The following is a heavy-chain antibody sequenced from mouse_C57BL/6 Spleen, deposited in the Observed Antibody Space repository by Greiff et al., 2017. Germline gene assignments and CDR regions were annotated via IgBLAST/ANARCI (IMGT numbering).Heavy chain of an antibody. V-gene: IGHV1-22*01. CDR2: INPNNGGT. J-gene: IGHJ2*01. Sequence: EVQLQQSGPELVKPGASVKMSCKASGYTFTDYNMHWVKQSHGKSLEWIGYINPNNGGTSYNQKFKGKATLTVNKSSSTAYMELRSLTSEDSAVYYCARDTTVVATGDYWGQGTTLTVSS. D-gene: IGHD1-1*01. CDR3: ARDTTVVATGDY. CDR1: GYTFTDYN.